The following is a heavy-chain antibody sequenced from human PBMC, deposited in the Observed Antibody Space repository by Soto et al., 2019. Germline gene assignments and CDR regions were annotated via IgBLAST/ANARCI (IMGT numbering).Heavy chain of an antibody. J-gene: IGHJ6*02. CDR2: IIPIFGTA. D-gene: IGHD1-26*01. V-gene: IGHV1-69*13. Sequence: ASVKVSCKASGCTFSSYSISWVRQAPGRGLEWMGGIIPIFGTANYAQKLQGRVTITADESTRTAYMERSSLRSENTALYYCARGGVGATLYYYYGMDVWGQGTTVTVSS. CDR1: GCTFSSYS. CDR3: ARGGVGATLYYYYGMDV.